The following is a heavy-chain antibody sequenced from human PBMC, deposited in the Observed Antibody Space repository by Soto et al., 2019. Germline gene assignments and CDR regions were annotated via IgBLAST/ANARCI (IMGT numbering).Heavy chain of an antibody. CDR3: ARLGGYYQAFDQ. J-gene: IGHJ4*02. Sequence: VQLQESGPGLVKPSETLSLTCTVSGGSISSYYGGWFRQPPGKGLEWIGYIYYSWSTTYHPSLKCRVTISVDTSKTQFSLNLTSVTAADTAVYYCARLGGYYQAFDQWGQGSLVTVSS. CDR1: GGSISSYY. CDR2: IYYSWST. V-gene: IGHV4-59*08. D-gene: IGHD3-22*01.